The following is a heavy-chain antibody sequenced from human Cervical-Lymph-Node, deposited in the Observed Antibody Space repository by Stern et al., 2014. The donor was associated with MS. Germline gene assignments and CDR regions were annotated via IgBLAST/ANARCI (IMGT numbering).Heavy chain of an antibody. CDR2: IDWDDDK. CDR3: ARIVLVTGSYYYYYGMDV. Sequence: ESGPALVKPTQTLTLTCTFSGFSLGTSGMCVSWIRQPPGKALEWLARIDWDDDKYYSTSLKTRLTISKDTSKNQVVLTMTNMDPVDTATYYCARIVLVTGSYYYYYGMDVWGQGTTVTVSS. J-gene: IGHJ6*02. D-gene: IGHD3-10*01. CDR1: GFSLGTSGMC. V-gene: IGHV2-70*11.